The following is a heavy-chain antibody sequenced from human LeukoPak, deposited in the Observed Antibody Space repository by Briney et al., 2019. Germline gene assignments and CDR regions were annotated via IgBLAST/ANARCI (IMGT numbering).Heavy chain of an antibody. J-gene: IGHJ4*02. V-gene: IGHV4-34*01. CDR2: INHSGST. D-gene: IGHD6-19*01. Sequence: PSETLSLTCAVYGGSFSGYYWSWIRQPPGKGLEWIGEINHSGSTNYNPSLKSRVTISVDTSKNQFSLKLSSVTAADTAVYYCARRRSGWFLQSSGGYFDYWGQGTLVTVSS. CDR1: GGSFSGYY. CDR3: ARRRSGWFLQSSGGYFDY.